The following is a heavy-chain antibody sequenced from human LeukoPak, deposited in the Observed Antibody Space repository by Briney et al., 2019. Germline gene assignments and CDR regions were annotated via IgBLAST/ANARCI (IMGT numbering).Heavy chain of an antibody. CDR2: IYYSGST. Sequence: PSETLSLTCTVSGASISSSSYYWGWIRQPPGKGLEWIGSIYYSGSTYYNLSLKSRVTVSVDTSRNQFSLKLSSVTAADTAVYYCARRVSTYSYGTLFDHWGQGTLVTVSS. CDR3: ARRVSTYSYGTLFDH. J-gene: IGHJ4*02. D-gene: IGHD1-14*01. V-gene: IGHV4-39*01. CDR1: GASISSSSYY.